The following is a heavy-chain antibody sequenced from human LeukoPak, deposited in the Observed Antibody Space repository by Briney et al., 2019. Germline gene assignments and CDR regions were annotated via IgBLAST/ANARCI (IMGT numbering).Heavy chain of an antibody. CDR2: INPNSGDT. J-gene: IGHJ4*02. V-gene: IGHV1-2*02. CDR3: ARGSRSSDFDY. D-gene: IGHD6-19*01. CDR1: GYSFTGYY. Sequence: GASVKVSCKASGYSFTGYYIHWVRQAPGQGLQWMGWINPNSGDTNYAQKFQDRVTMTRDTSISTAYMELSRLTSDDTAVYHCARGSRSSDFDYWGQGTLVTVS.